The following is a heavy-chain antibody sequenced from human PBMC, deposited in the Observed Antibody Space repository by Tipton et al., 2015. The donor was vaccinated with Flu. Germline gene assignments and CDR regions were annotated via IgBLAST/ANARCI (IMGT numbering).Heavy chain of an antibody. CDR2: IHRSGNT. V-gene: IGHV4-38-2*01. J-gene: IGHJ4*02. D-gene: IGHD3-10*01. CDR1: GDSIGSNYF. Sequence: TLSLTCSVSGDSIGSNYFWGWIRQPPGKGLEWIANIHRSGNTYHNPSLKSRVTMLLDTSKNQFSLRLTSVTAADTAVYYCARHGEGTFDYWGQGTLVPVSS. CDR3: ARHGEGTFDY.